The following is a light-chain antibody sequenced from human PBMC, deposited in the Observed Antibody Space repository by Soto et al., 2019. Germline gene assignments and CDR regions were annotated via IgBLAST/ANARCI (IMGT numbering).Light chain of an antibody. J-gene: IGKJ3*01. CDR2: DAS. Sequence: EIVLTKSPDTLSLSKGERATLSCRASQSVRSYSAWYQQKPGQAPRLLIYDASNRATGIPARFSGSGCGTEFTLTISRLEPEDFAVYYCQQYGGSPLVTFGPGTKVDIK. V-gene: IGKV3-11*01. CDR1: QSVRSY. CDR3: QQYGGSPLVT.